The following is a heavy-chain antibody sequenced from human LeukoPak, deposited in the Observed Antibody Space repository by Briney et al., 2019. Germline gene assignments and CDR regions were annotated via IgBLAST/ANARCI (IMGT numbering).Heavy chain of an antibody. CDR1: GYTLTDCY. V-gene: IGHV1-2*02. D-gene: IGHD4-11*01. CDR3: ARAHMTTVTLGDY. CDR2: INPNSGVR. Sequence: ASVTVSCKASGYTLTDCYIHWVRQAPGQGREWMGWINPNSGVRNYAQKFQGRGTLTRDTPITTAYMEVSRLRSDDTAVYCCARAHMTTVTLGDYWGQGSLVTVSS. J-gene: IGHJ4*02.